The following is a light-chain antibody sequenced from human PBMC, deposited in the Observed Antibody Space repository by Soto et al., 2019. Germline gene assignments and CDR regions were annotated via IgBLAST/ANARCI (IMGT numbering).Light chain of an antibody. J-gene: IGKJ1*01. Sequence: EIVLTQSPATLSLSPGERATLSCRASQSISNSLAWYHQKPGQAPSLLIFDASKRATGIPARFSGSGSGTDFTLTITSLEPEDFALYYCQHYSDSTWTFGQGTRVEI. V-gene: IGKV3-11*01. CDR3: QHYSDSTWT. CDR1: QSISNS. CDR2: DAS.